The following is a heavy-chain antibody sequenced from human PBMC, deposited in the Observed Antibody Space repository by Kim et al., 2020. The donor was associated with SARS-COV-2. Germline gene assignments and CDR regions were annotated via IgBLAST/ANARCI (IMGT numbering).Heavy chain of an antibody. V-gene: IGHV4-59*01. Sequence: TPSLKRRVTISADTSKTQFSLGLTSVAAADTAVYYCAKRDYDADGYYYFDFWGQGSLVTVSS. J-gene: IGHJ4*02. CDR3: AKRDYDADGYYYFDF. D-gene: IGHD3-22*01.